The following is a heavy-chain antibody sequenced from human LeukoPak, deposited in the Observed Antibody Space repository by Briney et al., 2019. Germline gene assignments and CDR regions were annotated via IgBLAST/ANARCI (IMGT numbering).Heavy chain of an antibody. D-gene: IGHD3-10*01. V-gene: IGHV3-21*01. CDR1: GFTFSGYS. Sequence: GGSLRLSCAPSGFTFSGYSMNWVRQAPGKGLEWVSSISSSSSYIYYADSVKGRFTISRDNAKNSLYLQMNSLRAEDTAVYYCARDPQVVRGVPLDYWGQGTLVTVSS. J-gene: IGHJ4*02. CDR3: ARDPQVVRGVPLDY. CDR2: ISSSSSYI.